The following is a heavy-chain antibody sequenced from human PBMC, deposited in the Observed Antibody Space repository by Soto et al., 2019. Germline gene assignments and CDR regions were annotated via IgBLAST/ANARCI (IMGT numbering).Heavy chain of an antibody. CDR3: ARISYYDYRADY. D-gene: IGHD3-10*01. CDR2: VSTNNADT. CDR1: GYHFTAYG. Sequence: ASVKVSCKTSGYHFTAYGLAWLRQAPGQRPEWMGWVSTNNADTNYAEKFQGRVTMTTDKSTTTTYMEMSSLRAEDTAVYYCARISYYDYRADYWGQGTLVTVSS. J-gene: IGHJ4*02. V-gene: IGHV1-18*01.